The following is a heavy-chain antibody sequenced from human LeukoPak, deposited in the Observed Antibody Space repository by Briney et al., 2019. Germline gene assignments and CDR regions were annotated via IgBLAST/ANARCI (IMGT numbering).Heavy chain of an antibody. CDR2: IYYSGST. J-gene: IGHJ3*02. D-gene: IGHD3-22*01. CDR3: ARHHPRTMIVVVGTFDI. CDR1: GASISSSSYY. V-gene: IGHV4-39*01. Sequence: PSETLSLTCTVSGASISSSSYYWGWIRQPPGKGLEWIGSIYYSGSTYYNPSLKSRVTISVDTSKNQFSVKLSSVTAADTAVYHCARHHPRTMIVVVGTFDIWGQGTRVTVSS.